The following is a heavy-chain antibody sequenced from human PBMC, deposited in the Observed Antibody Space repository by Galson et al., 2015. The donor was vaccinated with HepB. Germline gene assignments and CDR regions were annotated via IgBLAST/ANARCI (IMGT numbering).Heavy chain of an antibody. CDR2: INPSGGST. J-gene: IGHJ4*02. CDR3: ARDRRPSGSLSIFDY. V-gene: IGHV1-46*04. CDR1: GYTFTSYY. Sequence: SVKVSCKASGYTFTSYYMHWVRQAPGQGLEWMGIINPSGGSTSYAQKLQGRVTMTRDTSTSTVYMELSSLRSEDTAVYYCARDRRPSGSLSIFDYWGQGTLVTVSS. D-gene: IGHD3-10*01.